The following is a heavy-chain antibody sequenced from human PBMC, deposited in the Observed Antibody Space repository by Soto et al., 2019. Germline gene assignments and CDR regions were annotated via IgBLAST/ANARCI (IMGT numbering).Heavy chain of an antibody. CDR3: VRALYSSSWYVYYGMDV. Sequence: QVQLVESGGGVVQPGRSLRLSCAASGFTFSNYGMHWVRQAPGKGLEWVAVIWYDGSNKYYADSVKGRFTVSRDNSKNTLYLQMNSLRAEDTAVYYCVRALYSSSWYVYYGMDVWGQGTTVTVSS. CDR2: IWYDGSNK. J-gene: IGHJ6*02. D-gene: IGHD6-13*01. CDR1: GFTFSNYG. V-gene: IGHV3-33*01.